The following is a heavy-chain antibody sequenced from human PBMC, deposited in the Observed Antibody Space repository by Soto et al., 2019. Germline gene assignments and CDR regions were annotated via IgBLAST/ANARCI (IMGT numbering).Heavy chain of an antibody. V-gene: IGHV3-48*01. CDR1: GVTFSRYS. CDR3: AREYCSSTSCRNWFAP. D-gene: IGHD2-2*01. Sequence: AGGALRVSWGGSGVTFSRYSMNWGRPAPGKGLEWVSYSSSSSSTIYYADSVKGRFTISRDNAKNSLYLQMNSLRAEGTAVYYCAREYCSSTSCRNWFAPWGQGTLVTVSS. J-gene: IGHJ5*02. CDR2: SSSSSSTI.